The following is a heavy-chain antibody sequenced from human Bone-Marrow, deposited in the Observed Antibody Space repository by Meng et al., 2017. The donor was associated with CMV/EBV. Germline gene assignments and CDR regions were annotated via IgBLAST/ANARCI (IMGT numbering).Heavy chain of an antibody. CDR2: IIPIFGTA. J-gene: IGHJ6*02. V-gene: IGHV1-69*05. CDR3: ARPLEKYYYYGMDV. Sequence: SVNVSCKASGGTFSSYAISWVRQAPGQGLEWMGGIIPIFGTANYAQKFQGRVTITTDESTSTAYMELSSLRSEDTAVYYCARPLEKYYYYGMDVWGQGTTVTVSS. D-gene: IGHD3-3*01. CDR1: GGTFSSYA.